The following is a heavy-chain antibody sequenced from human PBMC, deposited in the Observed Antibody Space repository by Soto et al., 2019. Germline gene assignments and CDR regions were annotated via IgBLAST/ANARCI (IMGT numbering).Heavy chain of an antibody. CDR2: INHSGST. V-gene: IGHV4-34*01. CDR1: GGSFSGYY. CDR3: ARPRQQLVPATFDY. D-gene: IGHD6-13*01. J-gene: IGHJ4*02. Sequence: QVQLQQWGAGLLKPSETLSLTCAVYGGSFSGYYWSWIRQPPGKGLEWIGEINHSGSTNYNPSLNSRVTISVDTSKDQFSLKMSSVTAADTAVYYCARPRQQLVPATFDYWGEGTLVTDSS.